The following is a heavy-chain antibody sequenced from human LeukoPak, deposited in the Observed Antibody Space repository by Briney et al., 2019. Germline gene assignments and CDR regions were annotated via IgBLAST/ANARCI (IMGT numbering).Heavy chain of an antibody. CDR1: GFTFSSYW. D-gene: IGHD1-26*01. CDR3: ARDYYENIAHSHMLPF. CDR2: IKQDGGES. Sequence: GGSLRLSCAVSGFTFSSYWMTWVRQAPGKGLEWVANIKQDGGESYYVDSVKGRFTISRENAKNSLYLQMNNLRAEDTAVYYCARDYYENIAHSHMLPFWGQGTLVTVSS. V-gene: IGHV3-7*03. J-gene: IGHJ4*02.